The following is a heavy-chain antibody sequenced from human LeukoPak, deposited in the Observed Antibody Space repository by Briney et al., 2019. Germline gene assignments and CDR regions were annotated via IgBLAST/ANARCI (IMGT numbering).Heavy chain of an antibody. Sequence: GASVKVSCKASGGTFSSYAISWVRQAPGQGLEWMGGIIPIFGTANYAQKFQGRVTITTDESTSTAYMELSSLRSEDTAVYYCARDLPGDCYSCWFDPWGQGTLVTVSS. CDR1: GGTFSSYA. CDR3: ARDLPGDCYSCWFDP. D-gene: IGHD2-21*01. V-gene: IGHV1-69*05. CDR2: IIPIFGTA. J-gene: IGHJ5*02.